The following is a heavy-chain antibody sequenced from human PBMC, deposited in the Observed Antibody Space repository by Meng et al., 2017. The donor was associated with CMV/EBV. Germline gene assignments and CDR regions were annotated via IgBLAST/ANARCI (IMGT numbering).Heavy chain of an antibody. CDR2: IIPILGIT. V-gene: IGHV1-69*02. CDR1: GGTFSSYT. CDR3: ARSGFTGYDFVSSLMTW. J-gene: IGHJ4*02. D-gene: IGHD5-12*01. Sequence: SVKVSCKASGGTFSSYTISWVRQAPGQGLEWMGRIIPILGITDYAQKFQGRVTITADKSTTASYMELSSLRSDDTAVYYCARSGFTGYDFVSSLMTWWGQGTLVTVSS.